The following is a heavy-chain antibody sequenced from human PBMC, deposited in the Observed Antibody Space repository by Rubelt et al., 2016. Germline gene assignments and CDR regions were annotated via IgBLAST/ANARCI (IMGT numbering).Heavy chain of an antibody. CDR2: IIHSGST. CDR3: ARVSRDSSGYEDY. CDR1: GGSFRGYY. V-gene: IGHV4-34*12. J-gene: IGHJ4*02. D-gene: IGHD3-22*01. Sequence: QVQLQQWGAGLLKPSETLSLTCAVYGGSFRGYYWSWIRQPPGKGLEWIGGIIHSGSTNYNPPRKVRVTISVETSKNQVSRKLSSGTAAETAVYYCARVSRDSSGYEDYWGQGTLVTVSS.